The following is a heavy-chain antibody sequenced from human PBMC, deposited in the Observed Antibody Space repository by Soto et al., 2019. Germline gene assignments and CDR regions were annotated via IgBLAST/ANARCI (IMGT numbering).Heavy chain of an antibody. CDR2: MKKDGSEK. CDR1: GFTFGDYW. V-gene: IGHV3-7*03. D-gene: IGHD3-3*01. CDR3: AKLGSGYYTGLYFDY. Sequence: GGSLRLSCAAPGFTFGDYWMSWVRQPPGKGLEWVAHMKKDGSEKYYVDSVKGRFTVSRDNTKNSLYLQMNSLRAEDTAVYYCAKLGSGYYTGLYFDYWGPGTLVTVSS. J-gene: IGHJ4*02.